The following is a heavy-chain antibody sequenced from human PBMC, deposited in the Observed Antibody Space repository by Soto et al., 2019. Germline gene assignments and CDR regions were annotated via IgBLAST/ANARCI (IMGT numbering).Heavy chain of an antibody. V-gene: IGHV1-2*04. J-gene: IGHJ3*02. CDR2: INPNSGGT. CDR1: GYTFTGYY. D-gene: IGHD7-27*01. CDR3: ARSRRTGDPDAFDI. Sequence: ASVKVSCKASGYTFTGYYMHWVRQAPGQGLEWMGWINPNSGGTNYAQKFQGWVTMTRDTSISTACMELSRLRSDDTAVYYCARSRRTGDPDAFDIWGQGTMVTVSS.